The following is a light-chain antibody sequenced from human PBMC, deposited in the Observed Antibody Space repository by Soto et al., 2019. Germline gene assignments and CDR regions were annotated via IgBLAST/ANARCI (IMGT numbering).Light chain of an antibody. V-gene: IGLV1-40*01. CDR3: QSYDYRLSGSV. CDR2: GNS. J-gene: IGLJ3*02. Sequence: QSVLTQPPSVSGAPGQRATISCTGSSSNIGAGYDVFWYQQVPGTAPKLVMYGNSNRPSGVPDRFSGSKSATSASLAITGLQAADEADYHCQSYDYRLSGSVLGGGTKLTVL. CDR1: SSNIGAGYD.